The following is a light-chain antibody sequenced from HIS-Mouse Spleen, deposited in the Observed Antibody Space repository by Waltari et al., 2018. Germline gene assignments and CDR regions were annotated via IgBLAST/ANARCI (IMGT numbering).Light chain of an antibody. J-gene: IGLJ3*02. Sequence: SYVLTQPPSVSVAPGQTARITCGGNNVGINSVHWYQQKPGQAPVLVVYDDSDRPSGFPWRFSGSNSGNTATLTISRVEAGDEADYYCQVWDSSSDHRVFGGGTKLTVL. V-gene: IGLV3-21*02. CDR1: NVGINS. CDR3: QVWDSSSDHRV. CDR2: DDS.